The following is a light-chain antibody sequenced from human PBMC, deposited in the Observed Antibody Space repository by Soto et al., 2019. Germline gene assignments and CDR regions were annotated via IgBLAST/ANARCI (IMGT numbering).Light chain of an antibody. Sequence: EIVLTQSPGTLSLSPGERATLSCRASQSVSSSYLAWYQQKPVQAPRLLIYGASSRTTGIPDRFIGSGSGTDFTLTISRLEPEDFAVYYRQQYGSSPPYTFGQGTKLEIK. J-gene: IGKJ2*01. CDR1: QSVSSSY. CDR2: GAS. CDR3: QQYGSSPPYT. V-gene: IGKV3-20*01.